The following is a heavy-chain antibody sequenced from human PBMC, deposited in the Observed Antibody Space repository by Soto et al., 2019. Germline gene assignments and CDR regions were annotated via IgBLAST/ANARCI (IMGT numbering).Heavy chain of an antibody. CDR3: ARRTEYSSGWWAFDI. CDR1: GYTLTSYG. D-gene: IGHD6-19*01. CDR2: ISAYNGNT. J-gene: IGHJ3*02. V-gene: IGHV1-18*01. Sequence: ASVKVSCKASGYTLTSYGISWVRQAPGQGLEWMGWISAYNGNTNYAQKLQGRVTMTTDTSTSTAYMELRSLRSDDTAVYYCARRTEYSSGWWAFDIWGQGTRVTVSS.